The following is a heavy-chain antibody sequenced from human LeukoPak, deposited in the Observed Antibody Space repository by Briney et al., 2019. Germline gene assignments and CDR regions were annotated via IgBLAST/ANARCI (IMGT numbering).Heavy chain of an antibody. J-gene: IGHJ5*02. CDR2: IIPIFGTA. V-gene: IGHV1-69*05. Sequence: SVKVSCKASGGTFSSYAISWVRQAPGQGLEWMGGIIPIFGTANYAQKFQGRVTMTTDTSTSTAYMELRSLRSDDTAVYYCARVGGREWDWFDPWGQGTLVTVSS. CDR3: ARVGGREWDWFDP. D-gene: IGHD3-3*01. CDR1: GGTFSSYA.